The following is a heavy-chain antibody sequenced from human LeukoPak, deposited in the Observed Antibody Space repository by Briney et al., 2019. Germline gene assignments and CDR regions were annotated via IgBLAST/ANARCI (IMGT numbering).Heavy chain of an antibody. Sequence: SETLSLTCTVSGGSISSSYWSWIRQPAGKGLEWIGRIYTSGSTNYNPSLKSRVTMSVDTSKNQFSLKLSSVTAADTAVYYCARGPPSCSSTSCYTFQPYNWFDPWGQGTLVTVSS. CDR3: ARGPPSCSSTSCYTFQPYNWFDP. D-gene: IGHD2-2*02. CDR2: IYTSGST. CDR1: GGSISSSY. V-gene: IGHV4-4*07. J-gene: IGHJ5*02.